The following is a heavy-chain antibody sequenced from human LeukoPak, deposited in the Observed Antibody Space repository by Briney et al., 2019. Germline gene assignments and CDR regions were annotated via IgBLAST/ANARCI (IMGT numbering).Heavy chain of an antibody. J-gene: IGHJ2*01. Sequence: PSETLSLTCSVSGGSISGHYWNWIRQPPGKGLEWIGYISESGITDSNPSLKSRVTISVDTSKNQFSLRLSSVTAADTAVYHCAGASNWYWYFDLWGRGTLVTVSS. CDR3: AGASNWYWYFDL. D-gene: IGHD1-1*01. CDR2: ISESGIT. CDR1: GGSISGHY. V-gene: IGHV4-59*11.